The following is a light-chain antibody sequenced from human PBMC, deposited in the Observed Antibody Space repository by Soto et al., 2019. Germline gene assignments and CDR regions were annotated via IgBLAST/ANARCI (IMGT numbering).Light chain of an antibody. J-gene: IGKJ5*01. V-gene: IGKV3-20*01. CDR3: QQYGSSPPIT. CDR2: GAS. CDR1: QSVSSSY. Sequence: EIVLTQSPGTLSLSPGERATLSCRASQSVSSSYLAWYQQKPGQAPRLLIYGASSRATGIPDRFSGSGSGTYFTLTISRLEPDDFAVYYCQQYGSSPPITFGQGTRLEIK.